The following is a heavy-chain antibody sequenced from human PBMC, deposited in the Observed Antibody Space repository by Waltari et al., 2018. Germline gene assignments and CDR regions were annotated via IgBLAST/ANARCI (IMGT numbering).Heavy chain of an antibody. CDR2: LYYSGST. Sequence: QVQLQESGPGLVKPSETLSLTCTVSGGSISSYYWSWIRQPPGKGLEWIGYLYYSGSTNDNPSLKSRVTISVDTSKNQFSLKLSSVTAADTAVYYCARGADYGDYYGYFDYWGQGTLVTVSS. J-gene: IGHJ4*02. CDR3: ARGADYGDYYGYFDY. V-gene: IGHV4-59*01. D-gene: IGHD4-17*01. CDR1: GGSISSYY.